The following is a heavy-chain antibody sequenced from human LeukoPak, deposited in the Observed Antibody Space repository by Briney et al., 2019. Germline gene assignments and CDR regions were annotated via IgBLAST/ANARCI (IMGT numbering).Heavy chain of an antibody. CDR1: GYTFTAYY. CDR2: IIPIFGTA. J-gene: IGHJ4*02. D-gene: IGHD6-13*01. Sequence: SVKVSCKASGYTFTAYYMHWLRQAPGQGLEWMGGIIPIFGTANYAQKFQGRVTITADESTSTAYMELSSLRSEDTAVYYCARAGHSSSWYYFDYWGQGTLVTVSS. CDR3: ARAGHSSSWYYFDY. V-gene: IGHV1-69*13.